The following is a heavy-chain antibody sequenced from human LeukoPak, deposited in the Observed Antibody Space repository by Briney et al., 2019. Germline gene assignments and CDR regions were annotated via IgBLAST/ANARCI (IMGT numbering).Heavy chain of an antibody. J-gene: IGHJ3*02. V-gene: IGHV5-51*01. CDR3: ASQGVTIFGVADYGFDI. CDR2: IYPGDSDT. CDR1: GYSFTSYW. Sequence: GESLQISCKGSGYSFTSYWIGWVRQMPGKGLEWMGIIYPGDSDTRYSPSFQGQVTPSADKSISTAYLQWSSLKASDTAMYYCASQGVTIFGVADYGFDIWGQGTMVTVSS. D-gene: IGHD3-3*01.